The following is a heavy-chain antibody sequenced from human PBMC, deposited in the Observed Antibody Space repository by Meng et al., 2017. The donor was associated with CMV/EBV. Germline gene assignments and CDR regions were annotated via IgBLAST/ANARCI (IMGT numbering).Heavy chain of an antibody. CDR1: GFSFRTYA. CDR2: ISYDGSNI. J-gene: IGHJ4*02. V-gene: IGHV3-30-3*01. D-gene: IGHD6-13*01. Sequence: GGSLRLSCAASGFSFRTYAMHWVRQAPGEGPEWVAVISYDGSNIYHADPVKGRFTISRDNSKNTLYLQMNGLRPEDTAIYYCAREQQQVVDYWGQGTLVTVSS. CDR3: AREQQQVVDY.